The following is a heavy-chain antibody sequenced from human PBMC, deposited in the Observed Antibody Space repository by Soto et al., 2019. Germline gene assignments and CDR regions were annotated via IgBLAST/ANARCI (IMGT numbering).Heavy chain of an antibody. CDR2: IKSKSDGGTT. Sequence: GGSLTLSCAASGFTFSDAWMSWVRQAPGKGLDWVGRIKSKSDGGTTEYAAPVRGRLTISRDDSQNTLNLQMNSVKTEDTAVYYCVKDLWRIAVMVVSTGYFNSWGQGTPVTVSS. CDR1: GFTFSDAW. D-gene: IGHD3-22*01. J-gene: IGHJ4*02. CDR3: VKDLWRIAVMVVSTGYFNS. V-gene: IGHV3-15*01.